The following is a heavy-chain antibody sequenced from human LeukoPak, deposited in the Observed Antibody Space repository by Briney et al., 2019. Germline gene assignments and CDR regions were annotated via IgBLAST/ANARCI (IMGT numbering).Heavy chain of an antibody. CDR1: GYSFSDYY. J-gene: IGHJ5*02. D-gene: IGHD2-15*01. CDR2: INPDNGST. Sequence: ASVKVSCKASGYSFSDYYVHWLRQAPGQGLEWMGWINPDNGSTNYAQNFQGRVTMSRDTSISTVYMDLSRLTSDDTAVFYCVRESRVGNWFDPWGQGTQVTVSS. V-gene: IGHV1-2*02. CDR3: VRESRVGNWFDP.